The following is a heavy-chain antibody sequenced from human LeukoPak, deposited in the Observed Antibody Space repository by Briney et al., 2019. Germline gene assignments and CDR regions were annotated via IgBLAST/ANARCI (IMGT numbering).Heavy chain of an antibody. CDR3: ARIVDTVIESPTYYYGMDV. J-gene: IGHJ6*02. CDR1: GYTFTGYY. CDR2: INPNSGGT. D-gene: IGHD5-18*01. Sequence: ASVKVSCKASGYTFTGYYVHWVRQAPGQGLEWMGWINPNSGGTNYAQKFQGRVTMTRDTSISTAYMELSRLRSDDTAVYYCARIVDTVIESPTYYYGMDVWGQGTTVTVSS. V-gene: IGHV1-2*02.